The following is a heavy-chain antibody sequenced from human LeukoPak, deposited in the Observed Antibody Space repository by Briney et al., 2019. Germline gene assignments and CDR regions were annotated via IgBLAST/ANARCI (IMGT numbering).Heavy chain of an antibody. V-gene: IGHV3-66*01. J-gene: IGHJ4*02. CDR3: ARDYNYYHSSGYWYYFDY. CDR2: IYSDGST. CDR1: GFTVSSNY. Sequence: GGSLRLSCAASGFTVSSNYMSWVRPAPGKGLEWVSVIYSDGSTYYADCVKGRFTISRDNSKNTLYLQINSLRAEDTAVYYCARDYNYYHSSGYWYYFDYWGQGTLVTVSS. D-gene: IGHD3-22*01.